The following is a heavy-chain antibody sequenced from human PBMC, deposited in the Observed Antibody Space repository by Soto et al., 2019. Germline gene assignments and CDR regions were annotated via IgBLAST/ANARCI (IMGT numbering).Heavy chain of an antibody. Sequence: QLQLQESGSGLVKPSQTLSLTCAVSGGSISSGGYSWSWIRQPTGKGLEWIGYTYHSGSTYYNPSLKSRVTISVDSSKNQFSLKLSSVTAADTAVYYCVRGQYSGYAFDYWGQGTLVTVSS. CDR3: VRGQYSGYAFDY. CDR2: TYHSGST. D-gene: IGHD5-12*01. CDR1: GGSISSGGYS. V-gene: IGHV4-30-2*01. J-gene: IGHJ4*02.